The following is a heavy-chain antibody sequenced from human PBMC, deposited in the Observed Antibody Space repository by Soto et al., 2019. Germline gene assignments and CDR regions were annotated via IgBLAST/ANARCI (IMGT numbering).Heavy chain of an antibody. V-gene: IGHV3-53*01. CDR1: GFTVSSNY. J-gene: IGHJ6*02. CDR2: IYSGGST. CDR3: AGSRGGGMDV. Sequence: EVQLVESGGGLIQPGGSLRLSCAASGFTVSSNYMSWVRQAPGKGLEWVSVIYSGGSTYYADSVKGRFTISRDNSKNKVDLQRDRLRAEGKCVNYGAGSRGGGMDVWGQGTTVTVSS. D-gene: IGHD3-10*01.